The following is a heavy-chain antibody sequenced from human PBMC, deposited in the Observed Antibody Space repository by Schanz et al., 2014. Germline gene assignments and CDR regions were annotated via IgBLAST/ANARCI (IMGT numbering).Heavy chain of an antibody. Sequence: EVQLVESGGGLVKPGGSLRLSCATSGFTLNNAWMNWVRQAPGKGLQWVSAISGSGGSTYYADSVKGRFTISRDNSKNTLYLQMNSLRAEDTAVYHCVSSGSYSSYAFWGQGTLVTVSS. V-gene: IGHV3-23*04. D-gene: IGHD3-10*01. CDR3: VSSGSYSSYAF. CDR1: GFTLNNAW. CDR2: ISGSGGST. J-gene: IGHJ4*02.